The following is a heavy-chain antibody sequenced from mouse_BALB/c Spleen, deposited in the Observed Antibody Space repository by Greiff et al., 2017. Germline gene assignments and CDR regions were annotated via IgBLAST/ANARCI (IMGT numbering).Heavy chain of an antibody. V-gene: IGHV5-6-4*01. CDR2: ISSGGSYT. CDR3: TRDQRRGYFDY. Sequence: EVKLVESGGGLVKPGGSLKLSCAASGFTFSSYTMSWVRQTPEKRLEWVATISSGGSYTYYPDSVKGRFTISRDNAKNTLYLQMSSLKSEDTAMYYCTRDQRRGYFDYWGQGTTLTVSS. J-gene: IGHJ2*01. CDR1: GFTFSSYT.